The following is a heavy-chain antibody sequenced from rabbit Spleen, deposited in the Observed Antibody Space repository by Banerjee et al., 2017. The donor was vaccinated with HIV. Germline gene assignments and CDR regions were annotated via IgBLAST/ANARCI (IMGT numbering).Heavy chain of an antibody. D-gene: IGHD6-1*01. CDR3: ARNAYTFAYAAF. CDR2: IYTGSGST. V-gene: IGHV1S40*01. Sequence: QSLEEAGGDLVKPGASLTLTCKASGFTLSSGYMRWGRQAPGKGLEWIGYIYTGSGSTYYATWAKGRFTISKTSSTTVTLQMNSLTVADTATYFCARNAYTFAYAAF. J-gene: IGHJ2*01. CDR1: GFTLSSGY.